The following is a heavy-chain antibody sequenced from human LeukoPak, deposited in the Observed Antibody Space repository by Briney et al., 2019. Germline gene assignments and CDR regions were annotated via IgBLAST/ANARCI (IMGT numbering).Heavy chain of an antibody. CDR2: INSRTGAI. J-gene: IGHJ4*02. CDR3: VKGVGHFDFWSGYSR. Sequence: GGSLRLSCAASGFTFSDYYMSWIRQAPGKGLEWISDINSRTGAIYYADSVKGRFTISRDNAENSLYLQMNSLRAEDTAVYYCVKGVGHFDFWSGYSRWGQGTLVTVSS. CDR1: GFTFSDYY. D-gene: IGHD3-3*01. V-gene: IGHV3-11*04.